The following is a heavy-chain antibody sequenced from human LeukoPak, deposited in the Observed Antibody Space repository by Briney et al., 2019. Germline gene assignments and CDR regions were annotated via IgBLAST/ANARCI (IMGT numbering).Heavy chain of an antibody. Sequence: GGSLRLSCAASGFTFSSYGMHWVRQAPGKGLEWVAFIRYDGSNKYYADSVKGRFTISRDNSKNTLYLQMNSLRAEDTAVYYCARVVGLTGYSSSWYSGYYYYMDVWGKGTTVTVSS. D-gene: IGHD6-13*01. CDR1: GFTFSSYG. CDR3: ARVVGLTGYSSSWYSGYYYYMDV. J-gene: IGHJ6*03. V-gene: IGHV3-30*02. CDR2: IRYDGSNK.